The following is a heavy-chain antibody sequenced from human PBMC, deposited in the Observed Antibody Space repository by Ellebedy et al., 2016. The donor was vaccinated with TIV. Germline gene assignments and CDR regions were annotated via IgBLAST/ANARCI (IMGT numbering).Heavy chain of an antibody. CDR2: VNPKTGNT. D-gene: IGHD6-19*01. Sequence: AASVKVSCKASGYTFSNYDIHWVRQASGQGLEWMGWVNPKTGNTDYAQKFRGRVTMTRNTPISTAYLDLTSLRFEDTAVYYCTRGDTKGGYTRFDSWGQGTLVIVSS. CDR3: TRGDTKGGYTRFDS. V-gene: IGHV1-8*01. J-gene: IGHJ5*01. CDR1: GYTFSNYD.